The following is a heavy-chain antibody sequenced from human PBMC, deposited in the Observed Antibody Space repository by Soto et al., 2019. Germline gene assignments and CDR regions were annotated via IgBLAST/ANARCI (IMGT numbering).Heavy chain of an antibody. Sequence: VSGPTLVNPTQTLTVTCTFSGFSLSTSGVGVGWIRQPPGKAVECLALIYWDDDKRYSPSLKSSLTITKDTSKNQVVLTMTNIDPVDTATYYCALRTTTFGGFDYWGQGTLVTVSS. J-gene: IGHJ4*02. CDR2: IYWDDDK. D-gene: IGHD3-16*01. V-gene: IGHV2-5*02. CDR3: ALRTTTFGGFDY. CDR1: GFSLSTSGVG.